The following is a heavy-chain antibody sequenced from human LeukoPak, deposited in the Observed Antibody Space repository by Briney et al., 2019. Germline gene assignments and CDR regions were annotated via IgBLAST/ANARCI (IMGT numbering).Heavy chain of an antibody. D-gene: IGHD5-18*01. J-gene: IGHJ6*03. Sequence: GGSLRLSCAASGFTFSTYWMSWVRQAPGKGLEWVANIKQDGSEKYYVDSVKGRFTISRDNTKNSLYLQMNGLRAEDTALYFCARVSIAGYPYYYMDVWGKGTSVTVSS. CDR3: ARVSIAGYPYYYMDV. V-gene: IGHV3-7*03. CDR2: IKQDGSEK. CDR1: GFTFSTYW.